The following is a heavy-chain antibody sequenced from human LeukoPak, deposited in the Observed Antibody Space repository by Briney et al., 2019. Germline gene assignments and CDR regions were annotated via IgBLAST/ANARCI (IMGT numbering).Heavy chain of an antibody. CDR1: GFTFSTDA. CDR2: SSGSGGST. CDR3: AKALEQETVIALDS. J-gene: IGHJ4*02. D-gene: IGHD6-13*01. Sequence: PGGSLRLSCAASGFTFSTDAMSWVRQAQGKGLDRVSASSGSGGSTYYADSAKGRFTISRDNSKNTLYLQMNSLRAEDTSIYFCAKALEQETVIALDSWGQGTLVTVSS. V-gene: IGHV3-23*01.